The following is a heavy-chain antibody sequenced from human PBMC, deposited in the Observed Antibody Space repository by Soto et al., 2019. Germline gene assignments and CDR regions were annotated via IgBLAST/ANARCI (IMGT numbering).Heavy chain of an antibody. J-gene: IGHJ6*02. Sequence: GWSLRLSFAASGFRLSSYAMSLFLHDPGNLLEWVSAVSGSGGSTYYADSVKGRFTISRDNSKNTLYLQMNSLRAEDTAVYYCASDIVVVPAAIRGYLGYYYYGMDVWGQGPTVTVSS. CDR1: GFRLSSYA. CDR2: VSGSGGST. V-gene: IGHV3-23*01. D-gene: IGHD2-2*02. CDR3: ASDIVVVPAAIRGYLGYYYYGMDV.